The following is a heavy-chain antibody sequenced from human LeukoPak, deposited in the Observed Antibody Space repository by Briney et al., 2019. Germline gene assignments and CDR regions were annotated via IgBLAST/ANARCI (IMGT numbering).Heavy chain of an antibody. CDR2: IYYSGST. D-gene: IGHD3-22*01. Sequence: SETLSLTCTVSGGSISSYYWSWIRQPPGKGLEWIGYIYYSGSTNYNPSLKSRVTIPVDTSKNQFSLKLSSVTAADTAVYYCAREWYYYDSSGYYYPTYFDYWGQGTLVTVSS. V-gene: IGHV4-59*01. CDR1: GGSISSYY. CDR3: AREWYYYDSSGYYYPTYFDY. J-gene: IGHJ4*02.